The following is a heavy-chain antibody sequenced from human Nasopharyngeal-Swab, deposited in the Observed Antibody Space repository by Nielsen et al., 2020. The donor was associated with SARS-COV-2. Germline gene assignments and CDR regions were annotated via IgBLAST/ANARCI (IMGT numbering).Heavy chain of an antibody. J-gene: IGHJ6*03. D-gene: IGHD3-3*01. CDR2: INHSGST. V-gene: IGHV4-34*01. Sequence: WRRDALAMGLGRIGEINHSGSTNYNPSLKSRVTISVDTSKNQFSLKLSSVTAADTAVYYCARAIFGVVIIFNYYYMDVWGKGTTVTVSS. CDR3: ARAIFGVVIIFNYYYMDV.